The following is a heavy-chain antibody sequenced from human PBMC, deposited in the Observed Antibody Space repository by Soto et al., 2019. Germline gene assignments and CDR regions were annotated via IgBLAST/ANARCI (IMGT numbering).Heavy chain of an antibody. Sequence: PSETLSITCTVSGDSVSSSNFYWAWIRQPPGKGLEWIGSIYYSGSTYYNPSLKSRVTISVDTSKNLFSLKLTSVSAADRAVYYCARHKAGGTSYSPLNFRGQGTLVTVS. CDR2: IYYSGST. V-gene: IGHV4-39*01. CDR3: ARHKAGGTSYSPLNF. D-gene: IGHD2-15*01. J-gene: IGHJ4*02. CDR1: GDSVSSSNFY.